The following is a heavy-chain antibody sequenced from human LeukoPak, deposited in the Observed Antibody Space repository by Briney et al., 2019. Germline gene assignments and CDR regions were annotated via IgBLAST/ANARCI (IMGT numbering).Heavy chain of an antibody. J-gene: IGHJ4*02. CDR2: IRYDGSNE. CDR3: CGDFDY. D-gene: IGHD2-21*01. CDR1: GITFNSYG. V-gene: IGHV3-30*02. Sequence: EPGGSLRLSCAASGITFNSYGMHWVRQAPDKGLEWVAFIRYDGSNEYYADSVKGRFTISRDNSKNTLYLQMNSLRGEDTAVYYCCGDFDYWGQGTLVTASS.